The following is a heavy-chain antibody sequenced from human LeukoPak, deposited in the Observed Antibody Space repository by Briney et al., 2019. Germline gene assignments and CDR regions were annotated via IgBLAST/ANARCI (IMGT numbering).Heavy chain of an antibody. D-gene: IGHD3-22*01. CDR1: GGSISSSSYY. Sequence: SETLSLTCTVSGGSISSSSYYWSWIRQTPGKGLEWIGDIYYSGSTNYNPSLKSRVTISVDTSKNQFSLKLSSVTAADTAVYYCARAGDSSGYSDYWGQGTLVTVSS. J-gene: IGHJ4*02. CDR3: ARAGDSSGYSDY. V-gene: IGHV4-61*05. CDR2: IYYSGST.